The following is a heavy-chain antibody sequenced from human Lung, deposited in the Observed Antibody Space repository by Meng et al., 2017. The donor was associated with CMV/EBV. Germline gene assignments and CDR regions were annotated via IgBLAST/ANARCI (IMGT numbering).Heavy chain of an antibody. V-gene: IGHV4-34*01. Sequence: QVQLQQWGAGLLKPSETLSLTCAVYGGSFSGYYWTWFRQPPGKGLEWIGEINHSGSTNYNPSLKSRVTISVDTSKNQFSLKLSSVTAADTAVYYCARERGAGSTQRGWFDPWGQGTLGTVSS. CDR3: ARERGAGSTQRGWFDP. CDR1: GGSFSGYY. J-gene: IGHJ5*02. D-gene: IGHD3-10*01. CDR2: INHSGST.